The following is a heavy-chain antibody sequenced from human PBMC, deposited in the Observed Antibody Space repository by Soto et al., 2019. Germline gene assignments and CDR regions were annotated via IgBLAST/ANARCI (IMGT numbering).Heavy chain of an antibody. D-gene: IGHD1-1*01. CDR3: ARRAETNGWNGFGADKYYFDF. CDR1: GYTFTSYE. J-gene: IGHJ4*02. Sequence: GASVKVSCKAFGYTFTSYEIYWVRQATGQGLEWMGWMNPNTGNSAYAQKFQGRVTVTSDTSINTVHMELSSLRSEDTAVYYCARRAETNGWNGFGADKYYFDFWGQGTLVTVSS. V-gene: IGHV1-8*01. CDR2: MNPNTGNS.